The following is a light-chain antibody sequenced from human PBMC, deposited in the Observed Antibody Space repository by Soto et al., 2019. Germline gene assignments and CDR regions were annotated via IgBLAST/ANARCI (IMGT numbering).Light chain of an antibody. J-gene: IGKJ4*01. CDR3: QQYNNWSPLT. Sequence: EIVMTQSPATLSVSPGERATLSCRASQSVSSNLAWYQQKPGQAPRLLIYGASTRATDIPARFSGSGSGTEFTLTISSLQSEDFAVYHCQQYNNWSPLTFGGGTKVDI. V-gene: IGKV3-15*01. CDR1: QSVSSN. CDR2: GAS.